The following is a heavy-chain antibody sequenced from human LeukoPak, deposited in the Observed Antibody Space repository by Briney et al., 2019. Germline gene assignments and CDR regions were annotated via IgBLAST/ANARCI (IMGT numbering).Heavy chain of an antibody. D-gene: IGHD2-15*01. CDR1: GYTFTSYY. V-gene: IGHV1-46*01. CDR2: INPSGGST. CDR3: ARAGRGGSEDFYYYYMDV. J-gene: IGHJ6*03. Sequence: ASVKVSCKASGYTFTSYYMHWVRQAPGQGLEWMGIINPSGGSTSYAQKFQGRVTMTRDMSTSTVYMELSSLRSEDTAVYYCARAGRGGSEDFYYYYMDVWGKGTTVTVSS.